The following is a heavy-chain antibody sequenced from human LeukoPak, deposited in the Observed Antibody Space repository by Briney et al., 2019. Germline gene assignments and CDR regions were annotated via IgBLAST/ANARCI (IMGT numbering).Heavy chain of an antibody. D-gene: IGHD4-17*01. CDR2: ISGSGGST. CDR1: GFTFSGYA. J-gene: IGHJ4*02. V-gene: IGHV3-23*01. Sequence: GGSLRLSCAASGFTFSGYAMSWVRQAPGKGLEWVSAISGSGGSTYYADSVKGRFTISRDNSKNTLYLQMNSLRAEDTAVYYCAMRSTVLNPLDYWGQGTLVTVSS. CDR3: AMRSTVLNPLDY.